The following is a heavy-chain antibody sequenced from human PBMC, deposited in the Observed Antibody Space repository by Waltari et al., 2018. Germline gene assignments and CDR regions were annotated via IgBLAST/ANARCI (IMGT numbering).Heavy chain of an antibody. V-gene: IGHV1-69*12. J-gene: IGHJ4*02. CDR3: AREGDYYDSSGYY. Sequence: QVQLVQSGAEVKKPGSLVQVSCKASGSTFSSFAISVVRQAPGQGLEWMGGIIPIFGTANYAKKFQGRVTITADESTSTAYMELSSLRSEDTAVYYCAREGDYYDSSGYYWGQGTLVTVSS. CDR2: IIPIFGTA. CDR1: GSTFSSFA. D-gene: IGHD3-22*01.